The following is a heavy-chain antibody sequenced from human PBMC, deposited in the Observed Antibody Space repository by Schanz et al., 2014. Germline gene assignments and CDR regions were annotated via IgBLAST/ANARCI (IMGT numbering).Heavy chain of an antibody. D-gene: IGHD3-22*01. Sequence: EVQLLESGGGLVQPGGSLRLSCAASGFTFSYYNMNWVRQAPGKGLEWVSYICSRRTVKYADSVKGRFTISRDNAKSSLYLQMSSLRAEDTAVYYCAKVWGSDYFYPFDYWGQGTLVTVSS. CDR3: AKVWGSDYFYPFDY. V-gene: IGHV3-48*04. CDR2: ICSRRTV. J-gene: IGHJ4*02. CDR1: GFTFSYYN.